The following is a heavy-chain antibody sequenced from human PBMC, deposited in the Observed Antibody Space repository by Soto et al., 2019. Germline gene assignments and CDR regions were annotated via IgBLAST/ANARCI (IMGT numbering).Heavy chain of an antibody. V-gene: IGHV4-31*02. CDR3: ERLPLDAFDI. J-gene: IGHJ3*02. CDR2: IYYSGST. Sequence: LRLSCAASGFTFSSYAMSWVRQHPGKGLEWIGYIYYSGSTYYNPSLKSRVTISVDTSKNQFSLKLSSVTAADTAVYYCERLPLDAFDIWGQGTMVTVTS. CDR1: GFTFSSYA.